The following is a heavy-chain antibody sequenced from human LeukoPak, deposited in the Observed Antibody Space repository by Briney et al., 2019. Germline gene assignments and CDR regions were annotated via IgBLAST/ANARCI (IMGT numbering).Heavy chain of an antibody. J-gene: IGHJ4*02. D-gene: IGHD6-19*01. CDR1: GASISSYY. CDR3: ARHYYSGPFDY. V-gene: IGHV4-59*01. Sequence: PSETLSLTCTVSGASISSYYWSWIRQPPGKGLEWIGCIDYSGSTNYNPSLKSRVIISVDTSKTQFSLKLSSVTAADTAVYYCARHYYSGPFDYWGQGTLVTVSS. CDR2: IDYSGST.